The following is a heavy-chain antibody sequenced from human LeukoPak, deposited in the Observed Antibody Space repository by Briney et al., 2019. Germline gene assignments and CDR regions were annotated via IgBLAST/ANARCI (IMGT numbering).Heavy chain of an antibody. Sequence: GGSLRLSCAASGFTFRTAWMSWVRQAPGRGPEYMANIKEDGSEKYYVDSVRGRFTISRDNANSTLFLQMSSLRGDDTAVYYCANGARGAYWGQGTLVTVSS. V-gene: IGHV3-7*05. CDR2: IKEDGSEK. CDR3: ANGARGAY. CDR1: GFTFRTAW. J-gene: IGHJ4*02. D-gene: IGHD4-17*01.